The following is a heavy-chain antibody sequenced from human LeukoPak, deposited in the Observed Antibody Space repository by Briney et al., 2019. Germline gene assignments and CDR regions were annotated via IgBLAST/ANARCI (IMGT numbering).Heavy chain of an antibody. J-gene: IGHJ4*02. CDR3: AIGAVGFDY. CDR2: INPDSDNT. CDR1: GYTFTSYD. V-gene: IGHV1-8*01. Sequence: ASVKVSCKTSGYTFTSYDIHWVRQATGQGLEWMGWINPDSDNTDYAQKFQARVTITRNTSISTAYMELSSLRSEDTAVYYCAIGAVGFDYWGQGTLVTVSS. D-gene: IGHD6-19*01.